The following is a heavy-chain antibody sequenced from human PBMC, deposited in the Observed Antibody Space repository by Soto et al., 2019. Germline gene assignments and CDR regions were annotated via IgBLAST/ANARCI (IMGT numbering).Heavy chain of an antibody. V-gene: IGHV3-21*01. CDR3: ARDRDIVVVVAAHDAFDI. CDR1: GSTFSSYS. Sequence: EVQLVESGGGLVKPGGSLRLSCAASGSTFSSYSMNWVRQAPGKGLEWVSSISSSSSYIYYADSVKGRFTISRDNAKNSLYLQMNSLRAEDTAVYYGARDRDIVVVVAAHDAFDIWGQGTMVTVSS. J-gene: IGHJ3*02. D-gene: IGHD2-15*01. CDR2: ISSSSSYI.